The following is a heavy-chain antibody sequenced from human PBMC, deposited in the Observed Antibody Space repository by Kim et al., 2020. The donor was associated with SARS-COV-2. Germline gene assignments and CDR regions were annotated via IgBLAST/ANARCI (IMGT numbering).Heavy chain of an antibody. D-gene: IGHD2-15*01. CDR2: IWYDGSNK. V-gene: IGHV3-33*01. CDR3: ARGPNCSGGSCYRSDYYYYGSDV. CDR1: GFTFSSYG. J-gene: IGHJ6*02. Sequence: GGSLRLSCAASGFTFSSYGMHWVRQAPGKGLEWVAVIWYDGSNKYYADSVKGRFTISRDNSKNTLYLQMNSLRAEDTAVYYCARGPNCSGGSCYRSDYYYYGSDVWGQGTTVTVSS.